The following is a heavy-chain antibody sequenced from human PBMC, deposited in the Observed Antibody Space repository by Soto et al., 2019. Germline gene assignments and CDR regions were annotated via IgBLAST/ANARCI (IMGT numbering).Heavy chain of an antibody. Sequence: SLRLSCAASGFTFSDYYMSWIRQAPGKGLEWVSYISSSGRTIYDADSVRGRFTVSRDNAKNSLYLQMNTLRADDTAVYYCARGRVGGHSSIAVARIDYWDQGSLVTVSS. CDR2: ISSSGRTI. D-gene: IGHD6-19*01. CDR1: GFTFSDYY. CDR3: ARGRVGGHSSIAVARIDY. V-gene: IGHV3-11*01. J-gene: IGHJ4*02.